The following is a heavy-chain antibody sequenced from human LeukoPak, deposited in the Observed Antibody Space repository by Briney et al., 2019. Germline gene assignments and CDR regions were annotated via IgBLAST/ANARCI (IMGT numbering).Heavy chain of an antibody. CDR2: IWYDGSNK. J-gene: IGHJ4*02. CDR3: ARDQGSGSYVRYFDY. Sequence: GGSLRHSCAASGFTFSSYGMHWVRQAPGKGLEWVAVIWYDGSNKCYADSVKGRFTISRDNSKNTLYLQMNSLRAEDTAVYYCARDQGSGSYVRYFDYWGQGTLVTVSS. V-gene: IGHV3-33*01. CDR1: GFTFSSYG. D-gene: IGHD3-10*01.